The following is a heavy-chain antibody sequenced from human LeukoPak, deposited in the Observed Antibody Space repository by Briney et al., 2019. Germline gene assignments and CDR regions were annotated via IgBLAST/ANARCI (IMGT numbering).Heavy chain of an antibody. J-gene: IGHJ4*02. V-gene: IGHV4-59*08. Sequence: ASETLSLTCTVSGGSISSYYWSWIRQPPGKGLEWIGYIYSSGSTNYSPSLKSRVTISVDTSKNQFSLKLYSVTAADTAVYYCARVNYGSGSYTYYFDYWGQGTLVTVSS. CDR2: IYSSGST. CDR1: GGSISSYY. CDR3: ARVNYGSGSYTYYFDY. D-gene: IGHD3-10*01.